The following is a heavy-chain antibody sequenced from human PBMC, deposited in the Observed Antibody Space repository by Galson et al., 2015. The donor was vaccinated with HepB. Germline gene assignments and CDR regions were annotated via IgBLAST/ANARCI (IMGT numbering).Heavy chain of an antibody. Sequence: SLRLSCAASGFTFSSYAMSWVRQAPGKGLEWVSAISGSGGSTNYADSVKGRFTISRDNSKNTLYLQMNSLRAEDTAVYYCAKRVQSPPNHSWYDYWGQGTLVTVSS. CDR3: AKRVQSPPNHSWYDY. D-gene: IGHD6-13*01. J-gene: IGHJ4*02. CDR1: GFTFSSYA. CDR2: ISGSGGST. V-gene: IGHV3-23*01.